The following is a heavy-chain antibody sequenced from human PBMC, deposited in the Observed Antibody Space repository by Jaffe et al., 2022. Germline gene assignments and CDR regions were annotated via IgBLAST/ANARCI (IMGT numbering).Heavy chain of an antibody. V-gene: IGHV3-53*04. CDR1: GFTVSSNY. D-gene: IGHD2-21*02. Sequence: EVQLVESGGGLVQPGGSLRLSCAASGFTVSSNYMSWVRQAPGKGLEWVSVIYSGGSTYYADSVKGRFTISRHNSKNTLYLQMNSLRAEDTAVYYCARDGGAYCGGDCFEDAFDIWGQGTMVTVSS. CDR3: ARDGGAYCGGDCFEDAFDI. CDR2: IYSGGST. J-gene: IGHJ3*02.